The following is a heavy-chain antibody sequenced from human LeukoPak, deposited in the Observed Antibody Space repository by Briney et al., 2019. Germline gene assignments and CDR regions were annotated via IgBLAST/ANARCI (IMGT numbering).Heavy chain of an antibody. Sequence: ASVKVSCKASGYTFTSYGISWVRQAPGQGLEWMGWISAYNGNTNYAQKLQGRVTMTTDTSTSTAYMELRSLRSDDTAVYHCARGPLDTMVRGVFFDYWGQGTLVTVSS. D-gene: IGHD3-10*01. CDR1: GYTFTSYG. J-gene: IGHJ4*02. V-gene: IGHV1-18*01. CDR2: ISAYNGNT. CDR3: ARGPLDTMVRGVFFDY.